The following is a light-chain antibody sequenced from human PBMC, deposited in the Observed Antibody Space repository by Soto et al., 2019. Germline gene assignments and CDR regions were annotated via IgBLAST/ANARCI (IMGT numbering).Light chain of an antibody. Sequence: DIQMTQSPSTLYASVGDRVTITCRASQNDTHCLACYQKKPGKAPTLLIHKAFNLESGVPSRFSGSGSGTVFSLTISSRQPDDVSTYYCQQYNSYWTCGQGTKVEIK. V-gene: IGKV1-5*03. J-gene: IGKJ1*01. CDR1: QNDTHC. CDR2: KAF. CDR3: QQYNSYWT.